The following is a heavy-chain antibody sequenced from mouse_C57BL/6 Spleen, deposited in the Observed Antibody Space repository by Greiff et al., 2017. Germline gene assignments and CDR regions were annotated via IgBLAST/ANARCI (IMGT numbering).Heavy chain of an antibody. Sequence: QVQLQQSGAELVRPGSSVKLSCKASGYTFTSYWMHWVKQRPIQGLEWIGNIDPSDSETHYNQKFKDKATLTVDKSSSTAYMQLSSLTSEDSAVYYCASPYDYDDVGYYDVWGTGTTVTVSS. V-gene: IGHV1-52*01. CDR1: GYTFTSYW. CDR2: IDPSDSET. CDR3: ASPYDYDDVGYYDV. J-gene: IGHJ1*03. D-gene: IGHD2-4*01.